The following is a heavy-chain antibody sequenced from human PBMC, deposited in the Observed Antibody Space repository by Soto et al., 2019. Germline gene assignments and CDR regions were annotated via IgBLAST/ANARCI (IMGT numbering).Heavy chain of an antibody. V-gene: IGHV3-7*01. D-gene: IGHD5-12*01. CDR2: VKEDGSEK. Sequence: GGSLILSCAASGFSFSSDLMSWVRQAPGKGLEWVANVKEDGSEKYYVDSVKGRYTISRDNAKKSLYLQMSSLRAEDTAVYYCARGDIVATIGYYLDYWGQGTAVTVSS. J-gene: IGHJ4*02. CDR1: GFSFSSDL. CDR3: ARGDIVATIGYYLDY.